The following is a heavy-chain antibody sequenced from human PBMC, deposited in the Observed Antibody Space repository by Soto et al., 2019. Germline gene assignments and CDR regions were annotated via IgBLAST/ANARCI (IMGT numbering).Heavy chain of an antibody. D-gene: IGHD3-3*01. J-gene: IGHJ6*02. V-gene: IGHV1-18*01. CDR3: ARDAPPPELRFLEWHNYNYNGMDV. Sequence: QVQVVQSGDEVKETGASVRVSCKTSGYSFTAYGISWVRQAPGQGLEWMGWISCYNGKTKYAQKVQGRVTMTTDTSPSTAYMEVRHLRSADTPIYYCARDAPPPELRFLEWHNYNYNGMDVWGQGTTVTVSS. CDR2: ISCYNGKT. CDR1: GYSFTAYG.